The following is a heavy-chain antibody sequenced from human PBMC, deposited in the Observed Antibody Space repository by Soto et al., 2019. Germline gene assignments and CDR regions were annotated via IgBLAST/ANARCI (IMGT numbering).Heavy chain of an antibody. Sequence: QVQLVQSGTEVKKPGASVKVSCKAFGYTFTSYGFSWVRQVPGQGLEWLGWISAFNGDTKYAQTMKGRLTVTTDTSTTSVHMELRSLTPDDTAVYYFAREAGWQRMVPYDWGQGTLVTVSS. CDR2: ISAFNGDT. CDR3: AREAGWQRMVPYD. V-gene: IGHV1-18*04. J-gene: IGHJ4*02. D-gene: IGHD6-25*01. CDR1: GYTFTSYG.